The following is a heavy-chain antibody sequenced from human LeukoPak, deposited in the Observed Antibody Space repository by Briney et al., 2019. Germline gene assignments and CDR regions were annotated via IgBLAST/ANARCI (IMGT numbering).Heavy chain of an antibody. V-gene: IGHV3-23*01. J-gene: IGHJ5*02. Sequence: PGGSLRLSCAASGFTFSSYAMSWVRQAPGKGLEWVSAISGSGGSTYYADSVKGRFTISRDNSKNTLYLQMNSLRAEDTAVYYCEKDPIVVVVADPPAWGQGTLVTVSS. CDR1: GFTFSSYA. CDR2: ISGSGGST. D-gene: IGHD2-15*01. CDR3: EKDPIVVVVADPPA.